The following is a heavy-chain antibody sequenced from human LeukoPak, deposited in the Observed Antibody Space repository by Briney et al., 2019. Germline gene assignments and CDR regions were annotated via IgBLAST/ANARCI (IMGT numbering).Heavy chain of an antibody. CDR2: IIPIFGTA. CDR1: GGTFSSYA. J-gene: IGHJ6*02. D-gene: IGHD6-6*01. Sequence: ASVKASCKASGGTFSSYAISRVRQAPGQGLEWMGGIIPIFGTANYAQKFQGRVTITADESTSTAYMELSSLRSEDTAVYYCARPYSSSSYYYGMDVWGQGTTVTVSS. CDR3: ARPYSSSSYYYGMDV. V-gene: IGHV1-69*13.